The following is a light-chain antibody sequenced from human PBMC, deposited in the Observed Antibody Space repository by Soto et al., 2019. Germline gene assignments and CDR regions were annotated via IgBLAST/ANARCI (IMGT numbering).Light chain of an antibody. CDR3: QQYNIWPSIT. Sequence: EMVLTQSPATLSVSPGERATLSYRASQSVSSYLAWYQQKPGQAPRLLIYGASTRATGIPARFSGSGSGTEFTLTISSLQSEDFAVYYCQQYNIWPSITFGQGTRLEIK. V-gene: IGKV3-15*01. CDR1: QSVSSY. J-gene: IGKJ5*01. CDR2: GAS.